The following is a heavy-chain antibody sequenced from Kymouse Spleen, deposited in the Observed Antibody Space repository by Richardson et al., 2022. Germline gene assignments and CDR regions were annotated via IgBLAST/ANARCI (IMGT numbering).Heavy chain of an antibody. J-gene: IGHJ4*02,IGHJ5*02. CDR1: GFTFSSYG. CDR3: AKDQGVI. CDR2: ISYDGSNK. V-gene: IGHV3-30*18. D-gene: IGHD3-16*02. Sequence: QVQLVESGGGVVQPGRSLRLSCAASGFTFSSYGMHWVRQAPGKGLEWVAVISYDGSNKYYADSVKGRFTISRDNSKNTLYLQMNSLRAEDTAVYYCAKDQGVIGGQGTLVTVSS.